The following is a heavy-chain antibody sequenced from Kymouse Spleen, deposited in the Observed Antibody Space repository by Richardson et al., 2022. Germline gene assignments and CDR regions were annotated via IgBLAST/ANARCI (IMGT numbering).Heavy chain of an antibody. CDR2: ISYDGSNK. Sequence: QVQLVESGGGVVQPGRSLRLSCAASGFTFSSYGMHWVRQAPGKGLEWVAVISYDGSNKYYADSVKGRFTISRDNSKNTLYLQMNSLRAEDTAVYYCAKDRSPSGSYYYYYGMDVWGQGTTVTVSS. D-gene: IGHD1-26*01. J-gene: IGHJ6*02. CDR3: AKDRSPSGSYYYYYGMDV. CDR1: GFTFSSYG. V-gene: IGHV3-30*18.